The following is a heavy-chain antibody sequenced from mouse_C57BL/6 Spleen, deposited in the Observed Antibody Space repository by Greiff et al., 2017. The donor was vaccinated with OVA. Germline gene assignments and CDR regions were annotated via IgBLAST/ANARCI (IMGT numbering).Heavy chain of an antibody. D-gene: IGHD1-1*01. CDR1: GYTFTSYW. V-gene: IGHV1-69*01. J-gene: IGHJ4*01. CDR3: ARITTGGYAMDY. CDR2: IDPSDSYT. Sequence: QVQLQQPGAELVMPGASVKLSCKASGYTFTSYWMHWVKQRPGQGLEWIGEIDPSDSYTNYNQKFKGKSTLTVDKSSSTAYMQLSSLTSEDSAVYYCARITTGGYAMDYWGQGTSVTVSS.